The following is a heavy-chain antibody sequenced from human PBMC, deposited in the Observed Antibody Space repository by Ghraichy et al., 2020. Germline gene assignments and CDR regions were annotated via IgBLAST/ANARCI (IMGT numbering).Heavy chain of an antibody. J-gene: IGHJ3*02. V-gene: IGHV3-7*03. Sequence: GGSLRLSCAASGFSFRSYWMTWVRQAPGKGLEWVANIKIDETEKYYVGSVKGRFTISRDNAKNSLYLQMNSLRPEDTALYYCGRGGPDNSNYAVDIWGQGTMVTVSS. CDR3: GRGGPDNSNYAVDI. CDR2: IKIDETEK. CDR1: GFSFRSYW. D-gene: IGHD4-11*01.